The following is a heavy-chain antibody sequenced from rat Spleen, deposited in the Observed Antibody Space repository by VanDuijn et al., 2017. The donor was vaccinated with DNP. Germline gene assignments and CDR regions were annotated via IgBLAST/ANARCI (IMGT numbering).Heavy chain of an antibody. CDR3: ASWGIRAYYFDS. J-gene: IGHJ2*01. D-gene: IGHD4-3*01. CDR1: GFSFSDYY. Sequence: EVQLVESGGDLVQPGRSLKLSCAASGFSFSDYYMAWVRQAPTKGLEWVAYISNDGGRTYYGDSVKGRFTISRDNAKSTLYLQMNSLRFEDTATYFCASWGIRAYYFDSWGQGVMVTVSS. CDR2: ISNDGGRT. V-gene: IGHV5-22*01.